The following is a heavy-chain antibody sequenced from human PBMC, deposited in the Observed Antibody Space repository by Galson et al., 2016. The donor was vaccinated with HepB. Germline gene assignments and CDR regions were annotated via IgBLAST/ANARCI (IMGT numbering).Heavy chain of an antibody. CDR3: ARARRIRGGGYGMD. J-gene: IGHJ3*01. D-gene: IGHD6-19*01. Sequence: SVKVSCKASGYTFTSFGISWVRQAPGQGLEWMGWISGYNGDTNYAQKMQGRVTLTTDISTTTAYMELRSLRSDDTALYYCARARRIRGGGYGMDWGQGTKVTVSS. CDR2: ISGYNGDT. V-gene: IGHV1-18*01. CDR1: GYTFTSFG.